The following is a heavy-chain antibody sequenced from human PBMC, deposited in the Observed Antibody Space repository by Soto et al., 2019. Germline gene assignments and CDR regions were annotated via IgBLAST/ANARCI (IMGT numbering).Heavy chain of an antibody. D-gene: IGHD2-15*01. Sequence: SETLSLTCTVSGGSISSGGYYWSWIRQHPGKGLEWIGYIYYSGSTYYNPSLKSRVTISVDTSKNQFSLKLSSVTAADTAVYYCARAYCSGGSCYLEYYFDYWGQGTLVTVSS. J-gene: IGHJ4*02. CDR1: GGSISSGGYY. V-gene: IGHV4-31*03. CDR3: ARAYCSGGSCYLEYYFDY. CDR2: IYYSGST.